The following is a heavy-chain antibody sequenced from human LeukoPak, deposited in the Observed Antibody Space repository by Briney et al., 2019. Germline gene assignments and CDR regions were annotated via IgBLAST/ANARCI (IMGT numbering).Heavy chain of an antibody. CDR3: AREYSSSSGRSFDY. CDR2: IGIAGDT. CDR1: GFTFSSYD. J-gene: IGHJ4*02. Sequence: GGSLRLSCAASGFTFSSYDMHWVRQTTGKGLEWVSSIGIAGDTYYPGSVKGRFTISRDNAKNSLYLQMNSLRAEDTAVYYCAREYSSSSGRSFDYWGQGTLVTVSS. V-gene: IGHV3-13*01. D-gene: IGHD6-6*01.